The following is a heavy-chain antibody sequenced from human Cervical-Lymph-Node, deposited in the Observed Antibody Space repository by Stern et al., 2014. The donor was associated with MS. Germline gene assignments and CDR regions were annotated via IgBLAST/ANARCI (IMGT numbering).Heavy chain of an antibody. CDR2: IYYSGST. CDR3: SRVGRYCSGTACYFLGASDI. D-gene: IGHD2-2*01. J-gene: IGHJ3*02. V-gene: IGHV4-59*01. CDR1: GDSINSFY. Sequence: QVQLQESGPGLVKPSETLSLTCTVSGDSINSFYWSWIRQPPGKGLEWIGNIYYSGSTYFNTSLKNRVTMSVDSSKANFSLKLNSVTAADTAVYYCSRVGRYCSGTACYFLGASDIWGQGTTVTVSS.